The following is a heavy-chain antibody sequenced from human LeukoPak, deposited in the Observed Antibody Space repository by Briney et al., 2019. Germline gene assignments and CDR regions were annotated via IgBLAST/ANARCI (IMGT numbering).Heavy chain of an antibody. Sequence: PGGSLRLSCAASGFTFSTYGMHWVRQAPGKGLEWVALISFDGSDKYYADSVKGRFTISRDNSKNTLYLQMNTLRAEDTAVYYRAKDPAFYGMDVWGQGTTVTVSS. J-gene: IGHJ6*02. CDR1: GFTFSTYG. V-gene: IGHV3-30*18. CDR3: AKDPAFYGMDV. D-gene: IGHD3-3*02. CDR2: ISFDGSDK.